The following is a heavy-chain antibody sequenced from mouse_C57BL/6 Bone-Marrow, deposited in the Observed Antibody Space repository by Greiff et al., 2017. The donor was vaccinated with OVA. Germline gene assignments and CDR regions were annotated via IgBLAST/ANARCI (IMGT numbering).Heavy chain of an antibody. CDR3: ARSGSMDY. V-gene: IGHV1-81*01. Sequence: VQLQQSGAELVRPGASVKLSCKASGYTFTRYWISWVKQRPGQGLEWIGEIYPRSGSTNYNEKFKGKATLTADKSSSTAYMELSSLTSEDSAVYFCARSGSMDYWVQGTAVTVTS. CDR2: IYPRSGST. J-gene: IGHJ4*01. CDR1: GYTFTRYW.